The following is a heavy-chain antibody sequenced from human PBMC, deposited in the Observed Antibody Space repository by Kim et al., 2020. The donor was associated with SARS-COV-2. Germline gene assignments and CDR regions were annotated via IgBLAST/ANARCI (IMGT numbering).Heavy chain of an antibody. Sequence: DYAAPAKGRFTISRDDSKNTLYLQMNSLKTEDTAVYYCTTVVMGVGPSDYWGQGTLVTVSS. D-gene: IGHD2-21*01. J-gene: IGHJ4*02. CDR3: TTVVMGVGPSDY. V-gene: IGHV3-15*01.